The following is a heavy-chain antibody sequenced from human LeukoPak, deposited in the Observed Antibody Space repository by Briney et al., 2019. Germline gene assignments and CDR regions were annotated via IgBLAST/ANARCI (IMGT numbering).Heavy chain of an antibody. Sequence: GGSLRLSCAASGFAFSSYAMSWVRQAPGKGLEWVSAISGSGGSTYYADSVKGRFTISRDNSKNTLYLQMNSLRAEDTAVYYCAKLQAAAPFYYFDYWGQGTLVTVSS. J-gene: IGHJ4*02. V-gene: IGHV3-23*01. D-gene: IGHD2-15*01. CDR3: AKLQAAAPFYYFDY. CDR2: ISGSGGST. CDR1: GFAFSSYA.